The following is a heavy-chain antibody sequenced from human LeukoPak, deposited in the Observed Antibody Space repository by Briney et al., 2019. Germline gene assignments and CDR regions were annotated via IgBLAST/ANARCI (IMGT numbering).Heavy chain of an antibody. CDR2: ISGSGGNT. D-gene: IGHD3-10*01. CDR1: GFTFSSYA. Sequence: GGSLRLSCVASGFTFSSYAMDWVRQAPGKGLEWVSAISGSGGNTYYADSVKGRFTISRDHSKTTLFLQMNSLRAEDTAVYYCARDGITMGGGVGMDVWGQGTTVTVSS. V-gene: IGHV3-23*01. J-gene: IGHJ6*02. CDR3: ARDGITMGGGVGMDV.